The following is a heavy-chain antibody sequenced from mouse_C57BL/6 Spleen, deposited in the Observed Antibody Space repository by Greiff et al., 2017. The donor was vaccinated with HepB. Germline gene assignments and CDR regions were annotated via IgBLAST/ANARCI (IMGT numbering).Heavy chain of an antibody. CDR3: AREGRAMDY. Sequence: QVQLKESGAELARPGASVKMSCKASGYTFTSYTMHWVKQRPGQGLEWIGYINPSSGYTKYNQKFKDKATLTADKSSSTAYMQLSSLTSEDSAVYYCAREGRAMDYWGQGTSVTVSS. D-gene: IGHD3-3*01. J-gene: IGHJ4*01. CDR1: GYTFTSYT. CDR2: INPSSGYT. V-gene: IGHV1-4*01.